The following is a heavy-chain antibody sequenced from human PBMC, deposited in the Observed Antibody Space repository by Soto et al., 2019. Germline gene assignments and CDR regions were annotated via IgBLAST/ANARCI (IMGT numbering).Heavy chain of an antibody. CDR1: GYTLTELS. V-gene: IGHV1-24*01. CDR3: ATAVTIFGVVRDAFDI. J-gene: IGHJ3*02. Sequence: ASVKVSCKVSGYTLTELSMHWVRQAPGKGLEWMGGFDPEDGETIYAQKFQGRVTMTEDTSTDTAYMELSSLRSEATAVYYCATAVTIFGVVRDAFDIWGQGTMVTVSS. CDR2: FDPEDGET. D-gene: IGHD3-3*01.